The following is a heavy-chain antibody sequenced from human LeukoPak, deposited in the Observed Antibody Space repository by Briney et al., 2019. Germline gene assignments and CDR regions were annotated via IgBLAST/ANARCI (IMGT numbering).Heavy chain of an antibody. CDR3: ASSPAGGSYYGY. D-gene: IGHD1-26*01. CDR2: IYYSGST. V-gene: IGHV4-59*08. CDR1: GGSISSYY. Sequence: SETLSLTCTVSGGSISSYYWSWIRQPPGKGLEWIGYIYYSGSTNYNPSLKSRVTISVDTSRNQSSLKLSSVTAADTAVYYCASSPAGGSYYGYWGQGTLVTVSS. J-gene: IGHJ4*02.